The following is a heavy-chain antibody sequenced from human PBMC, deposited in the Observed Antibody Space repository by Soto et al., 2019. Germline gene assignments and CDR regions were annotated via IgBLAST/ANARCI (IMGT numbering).Heavy chain of an antibody. J-gene: IGHJ3*02. D-gene: IGHD3-16*01. Sequence: GGSLRLSXAVSGFPFSFYGFHWVRQSPGKGLEWLGVIVSDGSAIYHADSLEGRFFISRDNSKDILYLQMNSLRVEDTAVYYCARDDAFDNENGFDMWGQGTMVTVS. CDR1: GFPFSFYG. CDR3: ARDDAFDNENGFDM. CDR2: IVSDGSAI. V-gene: IGHV3-33*01.